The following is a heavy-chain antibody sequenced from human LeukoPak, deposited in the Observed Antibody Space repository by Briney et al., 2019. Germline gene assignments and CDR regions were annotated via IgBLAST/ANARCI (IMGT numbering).Heavy chain of an antibody. V-gene: IGHV2-5*02. Sequence: SGPTLVKPTQTLTLTCSFSGFSLTSSGEGVGWIRQPPGKALEWLALIYWDEDKRYSPSLRSRLTITRDTSKNQVVLTMTNMGPVDTATYYCAHLLYGDYYSSAMDVWGKGTTVTVSS. J-gene: IGHJ6*03. CDR1: GFSLTSSGEG. CDR3: AHLLYGDYYSSAMDV. D-gene: IGHD4-17*01. CDR2: IYWDEDK.